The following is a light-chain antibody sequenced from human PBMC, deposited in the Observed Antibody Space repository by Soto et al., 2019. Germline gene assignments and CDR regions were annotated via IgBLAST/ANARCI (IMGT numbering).Light chain of an antibody. CDR3: QHYNSYSEA. Sequence: DIQFAQSPSFLSSSLGDRVTITFLASQSISSYLNWYQQKPGKAPKLLIYDASKLETGVPSRFSGSGSGTDFTFTISSLQPEDIATYYCQHYNSYSEAFGQGTKVDIK. J-gene: IGKJ1*01. V-gene: IGKV1-33*01. CDR1: QSISSY. CDR2: DAS.